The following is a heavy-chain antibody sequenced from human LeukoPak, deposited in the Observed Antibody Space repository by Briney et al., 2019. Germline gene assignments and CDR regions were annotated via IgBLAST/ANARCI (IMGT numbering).Heavy chain of an antibody. Sequence: GASVKVSCKASGYTFTSYGISWVRQAPGQGLEWMGWISAYNGNTNYAQKLQGRGTMTTDTSTSTAYMELRSLRSDDTAVYYCARGLIRFLEWDGQYYFDYWGQGTLVTVSS. D-gene: IGHD3-3*01. CDR3: ARGLIRFLEWDGQYYFDY. CDR1: GYTFTSYG. CDR2: ISAYNGNT. V-gene: IGHV1-18*01. J-gene: IGHJ4*02.